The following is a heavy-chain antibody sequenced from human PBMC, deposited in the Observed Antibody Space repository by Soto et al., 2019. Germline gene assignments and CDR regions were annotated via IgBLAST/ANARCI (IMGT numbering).Heavy chain of an antibody. Sequence: QVQLVQSGAEVKKPGASVKVSCKASGYTFTSYGISWVRQAPGQGLEWMGWISAYNGNTNYAQKXXGRVTMTTVTXXSXAXXELRSLRSDDTAVYYCARGGLMITFGGVMPNWFDPWGQGTLVTVSS. CDR3: ARGGLMITFGGVMPNWFDP. V-gene: IGHV1-18*01. D-gene: IGHD3-16*01. CDR2: ISAYNGNT. CDR1: GYTFTSYG. J-gene: IGHJ5*02.